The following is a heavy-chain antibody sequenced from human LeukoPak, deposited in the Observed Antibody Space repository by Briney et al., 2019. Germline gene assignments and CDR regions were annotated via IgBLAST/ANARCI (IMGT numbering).Heavy chain of an antibody. V-gene: IGHV3-23*01. CDR2: ISGSGGST. CDR1: GFTFSTYA. CDR3: TRHSDAYCSRANCYVDNFHGLDV. J-gene: IGHJ6*02. D-gene: IGHD2-2*01. Sequence: GGSLRLSCAASGFTFSTYAMSWVRQAPGKGLEWVSTISGSGGSTYYADSVKGRFTISRDNSKNTLYLQMNSLTTEDTAVYYCTRHSDAYCSRANCYVDNFHGLDVWGQGTRVTVSS.